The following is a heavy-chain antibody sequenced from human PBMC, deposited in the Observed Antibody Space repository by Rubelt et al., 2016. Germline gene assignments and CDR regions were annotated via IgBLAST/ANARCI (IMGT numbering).Heavy chain of an antibody. CDR3: ARGKEGLGVTMMDY. J-gene: IGHJ4*02. Sequence: VQLQQWGAGLLKPSETLSLTCAVYGGSFSGYYWSWIRQPPGKGLEWIGEINHSGSTNYNPSLQSRVTISVDTSKNQVSLKLRSGTAADTAVYYCARGKEGLGVTMMDYWGQGTLVTVSS. CDR1: GGSFSGYY. V-gene: IGHV4-34*01. CDR2: INHSGST. D-gene: IGHD3-22*01.